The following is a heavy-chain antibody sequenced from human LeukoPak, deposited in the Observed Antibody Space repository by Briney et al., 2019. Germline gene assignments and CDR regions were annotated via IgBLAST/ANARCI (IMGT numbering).Heavy chain of an antibody. J-gene: IGHJ5*02. CDR3: ARASRYQLINWFDP. V-gene: IGHV4-38-2*01. CDR1: GYSISSGYY. D-gene: IGHD2-2*01. CDR2: IYHSVST. Sequence: PSETLSLTCVVSGYSISSGYYWGWIRQPPGKGLEWIGSIYHSVSTYYNPSLKSRVTISVDTSKNQFSLKLSSVTAADTAVYYCARASRYQLINWFDPWGQGTLVTVSS.